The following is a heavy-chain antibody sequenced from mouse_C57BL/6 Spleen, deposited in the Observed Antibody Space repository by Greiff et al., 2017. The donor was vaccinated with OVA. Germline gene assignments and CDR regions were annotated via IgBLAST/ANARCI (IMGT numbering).Heavy chain of an antibody. J-gene: IGHJ4*01. D-gene: IGHD1-1*01. CDR1: GYTFTSYW. Sequence: QVQLQQPGAELVMPGASVKLSCKASGYTFTSYWMHWVKQRPGQGLEWIGEIDPSDSYTNYNQKFKGKFTLTVDKSSSTAYMQLSSLTSEDSAVYYCARSDTTVVAGNAMDYWGQGTSVTVSS. CDR3: ARSDTTVVAGNAMDY. V-gene: IGHV1-69*01. CDR2: IDPSDSYT.